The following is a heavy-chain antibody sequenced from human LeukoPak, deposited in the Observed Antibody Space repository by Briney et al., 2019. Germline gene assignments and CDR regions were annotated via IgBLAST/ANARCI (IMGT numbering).Heavy chain of an antibody. CDR3: AKGLYGSFDY. V-gene: IGHV3-30*02. D-gene: IGHD3-10*01. J-gene: IGHJ4*02. Sequence: GGSLRLSCAASGFTFSSYGMHWVRQAPGKGLEWVAFIRYDGSNKYYADSAKGRFTISRDNSKNTLYLQMNSLRAEDTAVYYCAKGLYGSFDYWGQGTLVTVSP. CDR2: IRYDGSNK. CDR1: GFTFSSYG.